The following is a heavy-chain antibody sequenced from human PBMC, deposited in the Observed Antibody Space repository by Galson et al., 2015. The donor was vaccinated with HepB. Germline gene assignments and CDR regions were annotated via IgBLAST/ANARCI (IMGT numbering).Heavy chain of an antibody. D-gene: IGHD6-13*01. CDR2: IIPTFGIA. J-gene: IGHJ5*02. V-gene: IGHV1-69*13. CDR3: VRDNMGRIAAAAPNWFDP. CDR1: GGTFSSYG. Sequence: SVKVSCKASGGTFSSYGISWVRQAPGQGLEWMGGIIPTFGIANYAQKFQGGVTITADESTSTAYMELSSLRSEDTAVYYCVRDNMGRIAAAAPNWFDPWGQGTLVTVSS.